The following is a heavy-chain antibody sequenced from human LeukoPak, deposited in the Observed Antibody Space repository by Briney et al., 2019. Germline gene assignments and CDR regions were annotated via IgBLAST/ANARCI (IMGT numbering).Heavy chain of an antibody. D-gene: IGHD5-12*01. Sequence: ASVKVSCKASGGTFSSYAISWVRQAPGQGLEWMGGIIPIFGTANYAQKFQGRVTITADKSTSTAYMELSSLRSEDTAVYYCARTIRHDAFDIWGQGTMVTVSS. V-gene: IGHV1-69*06. J-gene: IGHJ3*02. CDR1: GGTFSSYA. CDR3: ARTIRHDAFDI. CDR2: IIPIFGTA.